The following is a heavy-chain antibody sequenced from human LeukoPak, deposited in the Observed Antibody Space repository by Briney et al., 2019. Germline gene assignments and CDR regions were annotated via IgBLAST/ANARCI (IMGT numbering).Heavy chain of an antibody. CDR3: ARSLRVRGVPDYMDV. CDR1: GGSISSGGYS. D-gene: IGHD3-10*01. V-gene: IGHV4-30-4*07. J-gene: IGHJ6*03. Sequence: SESLSLTCIVSGGSISSGGYSWRWIRQPPGKGLEWIGYIYYSGSTYYNPSLKSRATISVDTSKNQFSLKLSSVTAADTAVYYCARSLRVRGVPDYMDVWGKGTTVIISS. CDR2: IYYSGST.